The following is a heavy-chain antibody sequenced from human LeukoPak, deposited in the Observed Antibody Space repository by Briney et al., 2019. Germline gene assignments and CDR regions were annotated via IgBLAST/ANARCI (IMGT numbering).Heavy chain of an antibody. CDR3: ARDRRLWYSSGWYFGY. V-gene: IGHV3-11*01. D-gene: IGHD6-19*01. J-gene: IGHJ4*02. Sequence: GGSLRLSCAASGFTFSDYYMSWIRQAPGKGLEWVSYISSSGSTIYYADSVKGRFTISRDNAKNSLYLQMNSLRAEDTAVYYCARDRRLWYSSGWYFGYWGQGTLVTVSS. CDR2: ISSSGSTI. CDR1: GFTFSDYY.